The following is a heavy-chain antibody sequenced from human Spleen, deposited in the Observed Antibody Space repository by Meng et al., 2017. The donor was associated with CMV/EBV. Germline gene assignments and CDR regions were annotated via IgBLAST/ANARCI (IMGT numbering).Heavy chain of an antibody. CDR3: ARDKTGSGGPGYYYYGMDV. CDR1: GYTFTGYY. J-gene: IGHJ6*02. CDR2: INPGGGAT. D-gene: IGHD1-14*01. V-gene: IGHV1-46*01. Sequence: ASVKVSCKASGYTFTGYYIHWVRQAPGQGLEWMGIINPGGGATSYAQRFQDRVTMTRDTSTSTVYMELSSLRSEDTAVYYCARDKTGSGGPGYYYYGMDVWGQGTTVTVSS.